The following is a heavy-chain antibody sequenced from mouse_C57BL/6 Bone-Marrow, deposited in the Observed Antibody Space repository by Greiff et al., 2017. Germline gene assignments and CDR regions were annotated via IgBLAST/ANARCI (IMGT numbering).Heavy chain of an antibody. CDR3: ARATTVVPY. CDR2: IHPNSGST. D-gene: IGHD1-1*01. CDR1: GYTFTSYW. J-gene: IGHJ2*01. V-gene: IGHV1-64*01. Sequence: VQLQQPGAELVKPGASVKLSCKASGYTFTSYWMHWVKQRPGQGLEWIGMIHPNSGSTNYNEKFKSKATLTVEKSSSTAYMQLSSLTSEAAAVSFCARATTVVPYWGQGTTLTVSS.